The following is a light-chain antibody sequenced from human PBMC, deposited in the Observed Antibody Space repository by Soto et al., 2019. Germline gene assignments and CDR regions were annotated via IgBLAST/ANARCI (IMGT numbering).Light chain of an antibody. V-gene: IGKV3-20*01. CDR2: GTS. Sequence: EIVLTQSPDTLSLSPGERPTLSCRASQSVDTNYLAWYQLKPGQPPRLLIYGTSSRATGVPDRFRGSGSGTDFTLTISGLEPEDYAVYCCQQYIKSPFTFGQGTRLEI. CDR3: QQYIKSPFT. J-gene: IGKJ2*01. CDR1: QSVDTNY.